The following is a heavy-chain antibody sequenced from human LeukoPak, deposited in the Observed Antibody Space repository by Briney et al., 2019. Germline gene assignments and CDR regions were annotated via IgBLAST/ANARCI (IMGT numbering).Heavy chain of an antibody. Sequence: GGSLRLSCAASGFTVGGNYMSWVRQAPGKGLEWVSIIYSGGSTYYADSVKGRFTISRDNSMNTLYLQMNSLTAEDTAVYYCARGNPGGEFYWGQGTLVTVSS. CDR1: GFTVGGNY. D-gene: IGHD1-14*01. J-gene: IGHJ4*02. CDR3: ARGNPGGEFY. CDR2: IYSGGST. V-gene: IGHV3-53*01.